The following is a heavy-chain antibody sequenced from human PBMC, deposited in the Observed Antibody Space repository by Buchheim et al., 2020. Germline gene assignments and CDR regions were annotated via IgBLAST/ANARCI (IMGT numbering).Heavy chain of an antibody. CDR1: GFTFSSYG. CDR2: ISYDGSNK. Sequence: QVQLVESGGGVVQPGRSLRLSCAASGFTFSSYGMHWVRQAPGKGPEWVAVISYDGSNKYYADSVKGRFTISRDNSKNTLYLQMNSLRAEDTAVYYCAKVTYRSGSYYYYYYGMDVWGQGTT. J-gene: IGHJ6*02. D-gene: IGHD1-26*01. V-gene: IGHV3-30*18. CDR3: AKVTYRSGSYYYYYYGMDV.